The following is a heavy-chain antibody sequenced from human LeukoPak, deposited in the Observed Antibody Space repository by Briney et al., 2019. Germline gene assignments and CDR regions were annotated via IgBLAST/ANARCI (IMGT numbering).Heavy chain of an antibody. D-gene: IGHD5-18*01. CDR3: ARGGTYSSGPPGS. Sequence: GGSLRLSCAASGFTFSGYWMHWVRQAPEKGLVWVSRINSDGSSTNYADSVKGRFTISRDNAKNTLYLQMNTLRAEDTAVYYCARGGTYSSGPPGSWGQGTLVTVSS. J-gene: IGHJ5*02. V-gene: IGHV3-74*01. CDR2: INSDGSST. CDR1: GFTFSGYW.